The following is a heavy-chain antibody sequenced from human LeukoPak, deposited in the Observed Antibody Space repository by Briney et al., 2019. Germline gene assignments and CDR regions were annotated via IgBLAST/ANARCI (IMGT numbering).Heavy chain of an antibody. Sequence: KPSETLSLTCTVSGGSIRSYYWNWIRQPPGKGLEWIGYIYYSGSTNYNPSLKSQVTISVDTSKNQFSLKLSSVTAADTAVYYCARGGAAAMHYWGQGTLVTVSS. J-gene: IGHJ4*02. V-gene: IGHV4-59*01. CDR1: GGSIRSYY. CDR3: ARGGAAAMHY. D-gene: IGHD6-13*01. CDR2: IYYSGST.